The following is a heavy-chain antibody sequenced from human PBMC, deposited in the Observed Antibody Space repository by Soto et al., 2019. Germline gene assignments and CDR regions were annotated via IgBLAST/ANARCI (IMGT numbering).Heavy chain of an antibody. CDR3: ARASYGEIVY. D-gene: IGHD4-17*01. J-gene: IGHJ4*02. Sequence: SETLSLTCAVYGGSFSGYYWSWIRQPPGKGLEWIGEINHSGSTNYNPSLKSRVTISVDTSKNQFSLKLSSVTAADTAVYYCARASYGEIVYWGQGTLVTVSS. CDR2: INHSGST. V-gene: IGHV4-34*01. CDR1: GGSFSGYY.